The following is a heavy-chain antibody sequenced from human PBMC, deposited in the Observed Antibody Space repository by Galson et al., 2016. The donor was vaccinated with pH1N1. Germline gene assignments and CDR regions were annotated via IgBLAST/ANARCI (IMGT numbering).Heavy chain of an antibody. CDR3: ARDLGYAYGFYYYYYMDV. J-gene: IGHJ6*03. Sequence: SLRLSCAASGFSLSSYSMNWVRQAPGKGLEWVSYISRSVTNIYYASSVKGRLTISRDTAKNSLYLQMDSLRLDDTVVYFCARDLGYAYGFYYYYYMDVWGKGTTVTVSS. D-gene: IGHD5-18*01. CDR1: GFSLSSYS. V-gene: IGHV3-48*04. CDR2: ISRSVTNI.